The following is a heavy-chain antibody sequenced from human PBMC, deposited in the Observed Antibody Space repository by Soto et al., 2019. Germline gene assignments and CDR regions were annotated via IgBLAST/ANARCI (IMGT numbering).Heavy chain of an antibody. J-gene: IGHJ6*02. D-gene: IGHD2-2*01. CDR2: LYHIWST. CDR1: VYSISSGNY. V-gene: IGHV4-38-2*01. CDR3: RSSTSCYDESCVDV. Sequence: PSETLSLTGAVSVYSISSGNYWACIRQPPGRGLEWIGSLYHIWSTHYNTSLKSRVTISVDTSKNHLSLELSSVTAADTAIYYCRSSTSCYDESCVDVWGQGTMVTVSS.